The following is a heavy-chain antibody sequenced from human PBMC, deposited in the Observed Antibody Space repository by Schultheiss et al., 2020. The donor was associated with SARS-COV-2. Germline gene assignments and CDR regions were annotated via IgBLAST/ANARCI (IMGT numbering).Heavy chain of an antibody. CDR2: IYYSGST. J-gene: IGHJ6*02. V-gene: IGHV4-31*03. CDR1: GGSISSGGHY. Sequence: SETLSLTCTVSGGSISSGGHYWSWIRQHPGKGLEWIGYIYYSGSTYYNPSLKSRVTISVDTSKNQFSLKLSSLTAADTAVYYCARDNSHGMDVWGQGTTVTVAS. CDR3: ARDNSHGMDV. D-gene: IGHD4-23*01.